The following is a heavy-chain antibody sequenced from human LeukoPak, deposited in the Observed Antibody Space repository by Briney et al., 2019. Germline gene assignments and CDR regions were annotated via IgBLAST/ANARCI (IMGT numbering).Heavy chain of an antibody. J-gene: IGHJ4*02. CDR1: GFTFSSYS. CDR2: ISSSSSTI. CDR3: ARGYSSSWYVAFDY. Sequence: GGSLRLSCAASGFTFSSYSMNWVRQAPGKGLEWVSYISSSSSTIYYADSVKGRFTISRDNAKNSLYLQMNSLRAEDTAVYYCARGYSSSWYVAFDYWGQGTLVTVSS. V-gene: IGHV3-48*04. D-gene: IGHD6-13*01.